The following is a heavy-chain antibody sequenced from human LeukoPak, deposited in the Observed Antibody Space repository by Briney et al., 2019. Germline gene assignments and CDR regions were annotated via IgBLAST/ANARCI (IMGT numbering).Heavy chain of an antibody. CDR3: ARGPRGNWNYDIFDY. CDR2: IKQDGSEK. J-gene: IGHJ4*02. D-gene: IGHD1-7*01. V-gene: IGHV3-7*01. CDR1: GFTFSSYW. Sequence: GGSLRLSCAASGFTFSSYWMSWVRQAPGKGLEWVANIKQDGSEKYYVDSVKGRFTISRDNAKNSLYLQMNSLRAEDTAVYYCARGPRGNWNYDIFDYWGQGTLVTVSS.